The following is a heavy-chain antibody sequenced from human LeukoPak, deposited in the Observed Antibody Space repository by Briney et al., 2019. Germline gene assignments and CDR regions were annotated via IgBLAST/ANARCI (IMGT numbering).Heavy chain of an antibody. J-gene: IGHJ3*02. V-gene: IGHV4-28*01. CDR2: IYYSGNT. Sequence: SETLSLTCAVSGYSISSNNWWAWIRQPPGKGLEWIGYIYYSGNTYYNPYNPSLTSRVTMSVDTSKNQFSLRLDSVTEIDTAMYYCARNQAVAANRGAFDIWGQGTMVTVSS. CDR3: ARNQAVAANRGAFDI. CDR1: GYSISSNNW. D-gene: IGHD6-19*01.